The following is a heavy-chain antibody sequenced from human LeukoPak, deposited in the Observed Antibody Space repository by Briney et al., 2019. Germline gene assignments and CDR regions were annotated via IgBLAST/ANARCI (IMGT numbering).Heavy chain of an antibody. Sequence: GGSLRLSCAASGFSFNLFWMSWVRQAPGKGPEWVAPLRDDGGQKFYLDSVKGRFTISRDNAKNSVFLQMGSLRAEDSALYYCAEDSVPFTENNWFDHWGQGILVTVSS. CDR1: GFSFNLFW. D-gene: IGHD2-2*01. J-gene: IGHJ5*02. CDR2: LRDDGGQK. V-gene: IGHV3-7*01. CDR3: AEDSVPFTENNWFDH.